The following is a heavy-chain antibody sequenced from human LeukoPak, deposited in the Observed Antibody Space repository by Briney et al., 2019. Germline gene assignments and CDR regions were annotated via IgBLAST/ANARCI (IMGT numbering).Heavy chain of an antibody. CDR2: INHSGST. J-gene: IGHJ4*02. Sequence: KPSETLSLTCAVYGGSFSGYYWSWIRQPPGKGLEWIGEINHSGSTNYNPSLKSRVTISVDTSKNQFSLKLSSVTAADTAVYYCARKGDSLGFWGQGTLVTVSS. CDR3: ARKGDSLGF. V-gene: IGHV4-34*01. CDR1: GGSFSGYY.